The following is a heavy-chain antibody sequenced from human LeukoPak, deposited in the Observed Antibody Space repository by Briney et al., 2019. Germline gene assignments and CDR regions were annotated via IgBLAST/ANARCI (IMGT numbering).Heavy chain of an antibody. V-gene: IGHV3-9*01. CDR3: AKDMMPHYYDSSGYSY. Sequence: PGGSLRLSCAAPGFTFDDYAMHWVRQAPGKGLEWVSGISWNSGSIGYADSVKGRFTISRDNAKNSLYLQMNSLRAEDTALYYCAKDMMPHYYDSSGYSYWGQGTLVTVSS. D-gene: IGHD3-22*01. CDR1: GFTFDDYA. CDR2: ISWNSGSI. J-gene: IGHJ4*02.